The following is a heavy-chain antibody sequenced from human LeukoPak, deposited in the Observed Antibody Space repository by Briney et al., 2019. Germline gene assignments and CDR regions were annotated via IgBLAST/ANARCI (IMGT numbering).Heavy chain of an antibody. Sequence: SETLSLTCTVSGGSVSSGSYYWSWIRQPPGKGLEWIGYISYSGSTNYNPSLKSRVTISVDTCKNQFSLKLSSVTAADTAVYYCARVHIKESRGYYYYGMDVWGQGTTVTVSS. J-gene: IGHJ6*02. CDR2: ISYSGST. CDR3: ARVHIKESRGYYYYGMDV. V-gene: IGHV4-61*01. CDR1: GGSVSSGSYY. D-gene: IGHD1-14*01.